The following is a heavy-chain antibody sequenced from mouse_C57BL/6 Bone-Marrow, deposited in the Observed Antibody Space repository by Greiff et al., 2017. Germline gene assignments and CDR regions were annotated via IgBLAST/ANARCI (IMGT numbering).Heavy chain of an antibody. J-gene: IGHJ3*01. D-gene: IGHD2-4*01. CDR3: ARPRDYDVARFAY. CDR2: ISDGGSYT. Sequence: EVKVVESGGGLVKPGGSLKLSCAASGFTFSSYAMSWVRQTPEKRLEWVATISDGGSYTYYPDNVKGRFTISRDNAKNNLYLQMSHLKSEDTAMYYCARPRDYDVARFAYWDQGTLVTVSA. CDR1: GFTFSSYA. V-gene: IGHV5-4*03.